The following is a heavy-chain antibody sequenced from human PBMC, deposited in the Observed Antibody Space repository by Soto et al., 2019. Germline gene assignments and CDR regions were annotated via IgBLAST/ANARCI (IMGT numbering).Heavy chain of an antibody. CDR2: IMSTTDGGTT. D-gene: IGHD1-26*01. CDR3: TTDSGMSPYSFDY. Sequence: EVQLVESGGGFVKPGGSLRLSCATSGFTFSKAWVGWVRQAPGKGLEWVGRIMSTTDGGTTDYAAPVKGRFTISRDDSKSTLYLQMNSLKTEDTAFYYCTTDSGMSPYSFDYWGQGTLVTVSS. J-gene: IGHJ4*02. CDR1: GFTFSKAW. V-gene: IGHV3-15*01.